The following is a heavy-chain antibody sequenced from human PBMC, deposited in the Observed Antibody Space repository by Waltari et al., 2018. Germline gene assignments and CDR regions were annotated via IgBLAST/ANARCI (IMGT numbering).Heavy chain of an antibody. CDR3: ARLPSGDY. CDR1: GFTVSSTY. V-gene: IGHV3-53*01. J-gene: IGHJ4*02. CDR2: IYSGGST. Sequence: EVQLVESGGGLIQPGGSLRLSCAASGFTVSSTYMSWVRQAPGKGLELVSVIYSGGSTYYAGSVEGRFTISRDNSKNTLHLQMNSLRVEDTAVYYCARLPSGDYWGQGTLVTVSS.